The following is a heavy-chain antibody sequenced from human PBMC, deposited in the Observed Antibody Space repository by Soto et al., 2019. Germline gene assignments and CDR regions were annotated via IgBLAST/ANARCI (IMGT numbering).Heavy chain of an antibody. D-gene: IGHD1-7*01. V-gene: IGHV1-18*01. J-gene: IGHJ5*02. Sequence: ASVKVSCKASGYTFTSYGISWVRQAPGQGLEWMGWISAYNGNTNYAQKLQGRVTMTTDTSTSTAYMELRSLRSDDTAVYYCARASLSYNCNYVHWFDPWGQGTPVTVSS. CDR1: GYTFTSYG. CDR3: ARASLSYNCNYVHWFDP. CDR2: ISAYNGNT.